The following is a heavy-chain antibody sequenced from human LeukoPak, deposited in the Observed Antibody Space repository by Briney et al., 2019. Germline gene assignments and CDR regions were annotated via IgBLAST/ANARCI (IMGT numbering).Heavy chain of an antibody. CDR1: GFTFSSYE. Sequence: PGGSLRLSCAASGFTFSSYEMNWVRQAPGKGLEWVANIKQDGSEKYYVDSVKGRFTISRDNAKNSLYLQMNSLRAEDTAVYYCASHHGGWSSWFDPWGQGTLVTVSS. CDR3: ASHHGGWSSWFDP. CDR2: IKQDGSEK. D-gene: IGHD6-19*01. V-gene: IGHV3-7*01. J-gene: IGHJ5*02.